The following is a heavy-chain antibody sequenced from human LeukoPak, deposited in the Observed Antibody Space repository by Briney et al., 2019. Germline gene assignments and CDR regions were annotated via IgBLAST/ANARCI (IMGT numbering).Heavy chain of an antibody. D-gene: IGHD1-7*01. CDR1: DGPFSCYY. Sequence: SETLSLTCAVHDGPFSCYYWSRIRQPPGKGLEWIGEISQRGSPNYNPSLKSRVTISINTSKKQFSVELSSVTAADTAVYYCAALSGYNWNYVSFDYWGQGTLVTVSS. CDR3: AALSGYNWNYVSFDY. CDR2: ISQRGSP. J-gene: IGHJ4*02. V-gene: IGHV4-34*01.